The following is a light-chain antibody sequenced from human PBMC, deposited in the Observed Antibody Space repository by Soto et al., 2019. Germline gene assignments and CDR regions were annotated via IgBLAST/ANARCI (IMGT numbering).Light chain of an antibody. CDR2: VAS. J-gene: IGKJ4*01. CDR3: QQYNNWPPLT. V-gene: IGKV3D-15*01. Sequence: EIVMTQSPATLSVSPGERATLSCRASQSGSNNLAWYQQKPGQAHRLLIYVASTRATGIPARFSGSGSGTYFTLTSSRLQSEDFAVYYCQQYNNWPPLTFGGGTKVEIK. CDR1: QSGSNN.